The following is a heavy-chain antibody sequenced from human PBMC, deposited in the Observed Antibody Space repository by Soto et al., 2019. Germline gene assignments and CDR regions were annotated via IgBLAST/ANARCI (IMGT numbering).Heavy chain of an antibody. CDR1: GFTFSMSA. CDR2: TGLNGRTT. D-gene: IGHD6-6*01. Sequence: EVQLLESGGGLVQPGGSLRLSCAASGFTFSMSAMTWVRQAPGKGLEWVSTTGLNGRTTYYADSVKGRFTVSRENSKNTLDLHMSRLRAEDTAVYYCATVHSTSRSFDYWGQGTLVTVSS. J-gene: IGHJ4*02. CDR3: ATVHSTSRSFDY. V-gene: IGHV3-23*01.